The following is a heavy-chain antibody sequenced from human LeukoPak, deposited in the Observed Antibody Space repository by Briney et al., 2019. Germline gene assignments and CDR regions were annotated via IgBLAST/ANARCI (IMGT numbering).Heavy chain of an antibody. CDR2: IYYSGST. CDR1: GGSISSSSYY. CDR3: ARVGMGIAVAGPFDY. J-gene: IGHJ4*02. Sequence: SETLSLTCTVSGGSISSSSYYWGWIRQPPGKGLEWIGSIYYSGSTYYNPSLKSRVTISVDTSKNQFSLKLSSVTAADTAVYYCARVGMGIAVAGPFDYWGQGTLVTVSS. D-gene: IGHD6-19*01. V-gene: IGHV4-39*07.